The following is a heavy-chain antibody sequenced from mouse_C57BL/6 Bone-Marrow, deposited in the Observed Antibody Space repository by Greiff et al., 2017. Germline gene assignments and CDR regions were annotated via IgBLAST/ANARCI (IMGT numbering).Heavy chain of an antibody. D-gene: IGHD3-1*01. CDR3: ARSGWAWFAY. V-gene: IGHV1-81*01. Sequence: QVQLQQSGAELARPGASVKLSCKASGYTFTSYGISWVKQRTGQGLEWIGEIYPRDGSTKYNEKFKGKATLTVDTSSSTAYMELHSLTSEDSAVYFCARSGWAWFAYWGQGTLVTVSA. CDR1: GYTFTSYG. J-gene: IGHJ3*01. CDR2: IYPRDGST.